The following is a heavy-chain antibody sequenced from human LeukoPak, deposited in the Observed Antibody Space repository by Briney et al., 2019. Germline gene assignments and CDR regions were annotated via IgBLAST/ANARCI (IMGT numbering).Heavy chain of an antibody. CDR2: INHSGST. D-gene: IGHD3-10*01. V-gene: IGHV4-34*01. CDR1: GGSFSGYY. J-gene: IGHJ6*03. CDR3: ARRGRRYYYYYYMDV. Sequence: SETLSLTCAVYGGSFSGYYWSWIRQPPGKGLEWIGEINHSGSTNYNPSLKSRVTISVDTSKNQFSLKLSSVTAADTAVYYCARRGRRYYYYYYMDVWGKGTTVTISS.